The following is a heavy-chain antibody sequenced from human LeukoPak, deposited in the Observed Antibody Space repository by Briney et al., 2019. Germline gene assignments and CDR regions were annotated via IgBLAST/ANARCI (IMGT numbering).Heavy chain of an antibody. CDR2: IYYSGST. CDR1: GGSFSGYY. Sequence: SETLSLTCAVYGGSFSGYYWSWIRQPPGKGLEWIGYIYYSGSTNYNPSLKSRVTISVDTSKNQFSLKLSSVTAADTAVYYCASTLYYYGSGSYYYYYYGMDVWGQGTTVTVSS. CDR3: ASTLYYYGSGSYYYYYYGMDV. J-gene: IGHJ6*02. V-gene: IGHV4-59*01. D-gene: IGHD3-10*01.